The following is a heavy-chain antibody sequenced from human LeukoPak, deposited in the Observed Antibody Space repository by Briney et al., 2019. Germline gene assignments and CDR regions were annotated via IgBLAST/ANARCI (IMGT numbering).Heavy chain of an antibody. Sequence: GESLKISCKGSGYSFTNYWVGWVRQMPGKGLEWLGIIYPGDSDTRYSPTFQGHVTISADKSISTTYLQWSSLKASDTAMYYCARQPFGEGYYFDYWGQGTLVTVSS. V-gene: IGHV5-51*01. CDR1: GYSFTNYW. CDR3: ARQPFGEGYYFDY. CDR2: IYPGDSDT. D-gene: IGHD3-16*01. J-gene: IGHJ4*02.